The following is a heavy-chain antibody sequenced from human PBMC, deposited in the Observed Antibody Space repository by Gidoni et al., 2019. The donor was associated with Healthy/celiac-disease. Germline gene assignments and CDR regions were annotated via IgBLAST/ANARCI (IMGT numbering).Heavy chain of an antibody. V-gene: IGHV4-31*03. CDR3: ARGSSGGSLLDFDY. CDR2: IYYSGST. D-gene: IGHD2-15*01. CDR1: GVSISSGGYY. J-gene: IGHJ4*02. Sequence: QVQLQESGPGLVKPSQTLSLTCTVSGVSISSGGYYWSWIRQHPGKGLEWIGYIYYSGSTYYNPSLKSRVTISVDTSKNQFSLKLSSVTAADTAVYYCARGSSGGSLLDFDYWGQGTLVTVSS.